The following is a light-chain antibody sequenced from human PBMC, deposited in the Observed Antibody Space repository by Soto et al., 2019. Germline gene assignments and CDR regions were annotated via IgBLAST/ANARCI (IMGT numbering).Light chain of an antibody. CDR1: SSDVGGYNY. J-gene: IGLJ1*01. V-gene: IGLV2-14*01. CDR3: SSYTSSRAYV. CDR2: EVS. Sequence: VLAQPASVSGSPGQSITISCTGTSSDVGGYNYVSWYQQQSGKAPKLMIHEVSNRPSGVSNRFSGSKSGNTASLTISGLQAEDEADYYCSSYTSSRAYVFGIGTKVTVL.